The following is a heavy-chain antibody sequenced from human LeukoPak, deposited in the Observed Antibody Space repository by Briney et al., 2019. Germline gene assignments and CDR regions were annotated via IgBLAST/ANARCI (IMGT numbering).Heavy chain of an antibody. CDR3: ARETGDRRYFDY. CDR2: ISYSGST. V-gene: IGHV4-59*12. D-gene: IGHD7-27*01. Sequence: SGPTLVKPSETLSLTCSVFGDSITSYYWNWIRQPPGKALEWIGYISYSGSTNYNPSLKSRVTMSSDTSKNQFSLKLSSVTAADTAVYYCARETGDRRYFDYWGQGTLVTVSS. CDR1: GDSITSYY. J-gene: IGHJ4*02.